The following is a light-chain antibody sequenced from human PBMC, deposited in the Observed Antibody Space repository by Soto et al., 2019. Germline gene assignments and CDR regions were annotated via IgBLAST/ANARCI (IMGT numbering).Light chain of an antibody. CDR2: DAS. J-gene: IGKJ2*01. V-gene: IGKV1-39*01. Sequence: DIQMTQSPLSLSASVGDRVTITCRASQSISSSLNWYQKKPGKAPNLLIYDASSLQSGVPSRFSGSGSGTDFTLTIGSLQPEDFATYYCQQSYSTPRTFGQGTKLEIK. CDR1: QSISSS. CDR3: QQSYSTPRT.